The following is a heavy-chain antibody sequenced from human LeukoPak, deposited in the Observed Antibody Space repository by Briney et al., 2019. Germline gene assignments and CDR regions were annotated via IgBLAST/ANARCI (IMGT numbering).Heavy chain of an antibody. CDR2: IYHSGST. D-gene: IGHD1-1*01. CDR1: GGSISSSNW. CDR3: ASLVVTGTDYDY. Sequence: SETLSLTCAVSGGSISSSNWWSWVRQPPGKGLEWIGEIYHSGSTNYNPSLKSRVTISVDKSKNQFSLKLSSVTAADTAVYYCASLVVTGTDYDYWGRGTLVTVSS. J-gene: IGHJ4*02. V-gene: IGHV4-4*02.